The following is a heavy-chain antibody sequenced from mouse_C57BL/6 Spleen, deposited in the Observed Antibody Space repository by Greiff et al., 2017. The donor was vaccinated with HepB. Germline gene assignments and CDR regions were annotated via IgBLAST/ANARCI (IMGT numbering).Heavy chain of an antibody. CDR3: ARHSPDGYYYAMDY. Sequence: VQLQQSGPELVKPGASVKISCKASGYTFTDYYMNWVKQSHGKSLEWIGDINPNNGGTSYNQKFKGKATLTVDKSSSTAYMELRSLTSEDSAVYYCARHSPDGYYYAMDYWGQGTSVTVSS. J-gene: IGHJ4*01. CDR2: INPNNGGT. CDR1: GYTFTDYY. V-gene: IGHV1-26*01. D-gene: IGHD2-3*01.